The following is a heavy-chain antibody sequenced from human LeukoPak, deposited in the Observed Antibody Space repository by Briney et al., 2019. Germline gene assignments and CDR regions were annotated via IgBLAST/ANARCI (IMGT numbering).Heavy chain of an antibody. CDR2: ISYDGSNK. D-gene: IGHD6-13*01. CDR1: GFTFSSYA. Sequence: GGSLRLSCAASGFTFSSYAMHWVRQAPGKGLEWVAVISYDGSNKYYADSVKGRFTISRDNSKNTLYLQMNSLRAEDAAVYYCARDFSSSWRVFMGFDYWGQGTLVTVSS. V-gene: IGHV3-30-3*01. J-gene: IGHJ4*02. CDR3: ARDFSSSWRVFMGFDY.